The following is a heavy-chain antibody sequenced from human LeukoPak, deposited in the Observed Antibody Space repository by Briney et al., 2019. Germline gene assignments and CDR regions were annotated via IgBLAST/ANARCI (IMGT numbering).Heavy chain of an antibody. Sequence: SETLSLTCAVYGGSFSGYSWSWIRQPPGKGLEWIGEINHSGSTNYNPSLKSRVTISVDTSKNQFSLKLSSVTAADTAVYYCASLARSSSSGRLYYYYGMDVWGQGTTVTVSS. CDR1: GGSFSGYS. D-gene: IGHD6-6*01. CDR2: INHSGST. J-gene: IGHJ6*02. V-gene: IGHV4-34*01. CDR3: ASLARSSSSGRLYYYYGMDV.